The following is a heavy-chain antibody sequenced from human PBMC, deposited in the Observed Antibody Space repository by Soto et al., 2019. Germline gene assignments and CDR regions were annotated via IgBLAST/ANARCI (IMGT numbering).Heavy chain of an antibody. J-gene: IGHJ6*02. Sequence: ASVKVSCKASGYAFTSYGISWVRQAPGQGLEWMGWISAYNGNTNYAQKRQGRVTMTTDASMSTAYMELRSLRSDDTAVYYCARTSPYYDFWSGYYDPYYYGMDVWGQGTTVTVSS. CDR1: GYAFTSYG. CDR2: ISAYNGNT. V-gene: IGHV1-18*01. D-gene: IGHD3-3*01. CDR3: ARTSPYYDFWSGYYDPYYYGMDV.